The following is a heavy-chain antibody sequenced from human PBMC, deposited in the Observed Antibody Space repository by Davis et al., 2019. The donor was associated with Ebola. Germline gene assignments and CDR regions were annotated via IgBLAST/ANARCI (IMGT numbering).Heavy chain of an antibody. CDR3: ARDKQRIAAAGSYYLDY. CDR1: GYTFTGYY. Sequence: ASVKVSCKASGYTFTGYYMHWVRQAPGQGLEWMGWINPNSGGTNYAQKFQGRVTMTRDTSISTAYMELRSLRSDDTAVYYCARDKQRIAAAGSYYLDYWGQGTLVTVSS. D-gene: IGHD6-13*01. V-gene: IGHV1-2*02. CDR2: INPNSGGT. J-gene: IGHJ4*02.